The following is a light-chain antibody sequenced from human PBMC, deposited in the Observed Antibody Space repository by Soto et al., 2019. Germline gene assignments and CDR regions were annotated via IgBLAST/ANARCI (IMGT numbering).Light chain of an antibody. J-gene: IGLJ2*01. V-gene: IGLV4-69*01. CDR1: SGHSSYA. CDR2: LNSDGSH. Sequence: QSVLTQSPSASASLGASVKLTCTLSSGHSSYAIAWHQQQPEKGPRYLMKLNSDGSHNKGDGIPGRFSGSSSGAERYLTISSLQSEDEADYYCQTWGTGTLVFGGGTKLTVL. CDR3: QTWGTGTLV.